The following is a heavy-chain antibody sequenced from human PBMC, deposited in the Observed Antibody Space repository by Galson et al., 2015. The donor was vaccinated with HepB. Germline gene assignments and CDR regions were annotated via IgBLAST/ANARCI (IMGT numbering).Heavy chain of an antibody. Sequence: SLRLSCAASGFTFGDYAMSWVRQAPGKGLEWVGFIRSKAYGGTTEYAASVKGRFTISRDDSKSIAYLQMNSLKTEDTAVYYCTITMITTEGSNDAFDIWGQGTMVTVSS. D-gene: IGHD3-22*01. V-gene: IGHV3-49*04. CDR3: TITMITTEGSNDAFDI. J-gene: IGHJ3*02. CDR2: IRSKAYGGTT. CDR1: GFTFGDYA.